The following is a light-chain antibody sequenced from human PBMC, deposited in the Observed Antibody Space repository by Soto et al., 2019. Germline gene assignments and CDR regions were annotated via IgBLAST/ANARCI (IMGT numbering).Light chain of an antibody. J-gene: IGLJ1*01. V-gene: IGLV2-8*01. CDR1: SSDVGGYNY. CDR2: EVN. CDR3: ASYSTITPFV. Sequence: QSALTQPPSASGSPGQSVAISCTGTSSDVGGYNYVSWYQQHPGKAPKLMIYEVNKRPSGVPDRFSGSKSGNTASLTVSGLQAEDEAEYICASYSTITPFVFGTGTQLTVL.